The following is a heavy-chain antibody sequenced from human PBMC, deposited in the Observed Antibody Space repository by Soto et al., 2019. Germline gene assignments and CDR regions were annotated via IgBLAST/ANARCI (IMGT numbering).Heavy chain of an antibody. J-gene: IGHJ5*02. Sequence: ASVKVSCKASGRAFGSDAITWVRQAPGQGLEWVGRIIPIFGTTNYAQNLQGRVTISADKSTLTSYGELHSLTSDDTALYYCARDRTDSGYYTNWLDPWGQGTQVTVSS. CDR1: GRAFGSDA. CDR2: IIPIFGTT. V-gene: IGHV1-69*06. CDR3: ARDRTDSGYYTNWLDP. D-gene: IGHD3-22*01.